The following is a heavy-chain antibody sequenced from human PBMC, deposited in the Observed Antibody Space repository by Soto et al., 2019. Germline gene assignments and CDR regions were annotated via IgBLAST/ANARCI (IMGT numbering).Heavy chain of an antibody. D-gene: IGHD4-4*01. CDR2: IYYSGST. Sequence: PSETLSLTCTVSGGSISSGGDYWSWIRQHPGKGLEWIGYIYYSGSTYYNPSLKSRVTISVDTSKNQFSLKLSSVTAADTAVYYCARVGGTVTTFDYWGQGTLVTVSS. CDR3: ARVGGTVTTFDY. CDR1: GGSISSGGDY. V-gene: IGHV4-31*03. J-gene: IGHJ4*02.